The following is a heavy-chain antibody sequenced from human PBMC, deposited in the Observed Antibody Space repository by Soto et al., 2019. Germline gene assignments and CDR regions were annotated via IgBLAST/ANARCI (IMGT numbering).Heavy chain of an antibody. Sequence: GGSLRLSCTASGFTFDSYSMDWVRQAPGKGLEWVSYINGGGTSMYYADSVKGRFTISRDNAKNTLYLQMNSLRAEDTAVYYCAKDPNDSSGYYFDYWGQGTLVTVSS. J-gene: IGHJ4*02. V-gene: IGHV3-48*01. CDR3: AKDPNDSSGYYFDY. CDR2: INGGGTSM. CDR1: GFTFDSYS. D-gene: IGHD3-22*01.